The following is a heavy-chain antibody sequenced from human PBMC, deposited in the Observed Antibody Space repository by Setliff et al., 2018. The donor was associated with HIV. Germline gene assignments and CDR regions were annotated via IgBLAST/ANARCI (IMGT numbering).Heavy chain of an antibody. CDR3: AKKTAAYTSGSWLHY. D-gene: IGHD3-10*01. Sequence: PGGSLRLSCAASGFTVSSNFMSWVRQAPGKGLEWVSIIYSGGDTYYADSVKGRFVISREKSKSTLYLQMNSLRAEDTAVYYCAKKTAAYTSGSWLHYWGQGTLVTVSS. J-gene: IGHJ4*02. V-gene: IGHV3-53*01. CDR2: IYSGGDT. CDR1: GFTVSSNF.